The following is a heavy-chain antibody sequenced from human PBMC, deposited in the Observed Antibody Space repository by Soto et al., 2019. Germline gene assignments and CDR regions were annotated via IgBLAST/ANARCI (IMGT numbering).Heavy chain of an antibody. CDR1: GYTFTSYG. J-gene: IGHJ3*02. CDR2: ISAYNGNT. CDR3: ASDYCSSTICYAFDI. V-gene: IGHV1-18*01. D-gene: IGHD2-2*01. Sequence: ASVKVSCKASGYTFTSYGISWVRQAPGQGLEWMGWISAYNGNTNYAQKLQGRVTMTTDTSTSTAYMELRSLRSDDPAVYYCASDYCSSTICYAFDIWGQGTMVTVSS.